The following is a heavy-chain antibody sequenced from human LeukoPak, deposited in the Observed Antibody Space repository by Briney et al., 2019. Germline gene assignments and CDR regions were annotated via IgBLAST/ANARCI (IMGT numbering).Heavy chain of an antibody. J-gene: IGHJ4*02. D-gene: IGHD3-9*01. Sequence: PGGSLRLSCTASEFTFNSYGMHWVRQAPGKGLEWVAFIRFDGSDEHYADSVKGRFTISRDNSKNTLYLQMNSLRAEDTAVYYCARTRLRYFDWPRTDFDYWGQGTLVTVSS. CDR3: ARTRLRYFDWPRTDFDY. CDR2: IRFDGSDE. CDR1: EFTFNSYG. V-gene: IGHV3-30*02.